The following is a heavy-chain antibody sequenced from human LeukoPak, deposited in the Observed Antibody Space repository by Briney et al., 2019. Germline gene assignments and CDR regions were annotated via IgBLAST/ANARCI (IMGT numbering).Heavy chain of an antibody. V-gene: IGHV3-11*03. CDR1: GFIFSEYY. D-gene: IGHD1-26*01. J-gene: IGHJ4*02. Sequence: GGSLRLSCEGSGFIFSEYYMTWIRQAPGKGLEWLSYISDSGSYTKYSDSVKGRFTISRDNAKNSLYLQLNSLRAEDTAVYYCARPSGSYSVDSWGQGTLVTVSS. CDR2: ISDSGSYT. CDR3: ARPSGSYSVDS.